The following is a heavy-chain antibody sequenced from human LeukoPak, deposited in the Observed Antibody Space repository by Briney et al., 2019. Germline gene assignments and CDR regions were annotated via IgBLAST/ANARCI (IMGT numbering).Heavy chain of an antibody. Sequence: GGSLRLSCAASGFTFGIYWMNWVRQAPGKGLEWVANIKEDGSEKYYVDSVKGRFTISRDNAKNSLYLQMNSLRAEDTAVYYCARDFDGVQAFDIWGQGTMVTVSS. J-gene: IGHJ3*02. CDR1: GFTFGIYW. CDR3: ARDFDGVQAFDI. CDR2: IKEDGSEK. V-gene: IGHV3-7*01. D-gene: IGHD3-16*01.